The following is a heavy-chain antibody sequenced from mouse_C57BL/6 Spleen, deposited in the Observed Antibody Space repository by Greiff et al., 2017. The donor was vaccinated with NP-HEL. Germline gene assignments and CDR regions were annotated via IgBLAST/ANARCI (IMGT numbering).Heavy chain of an antibody. D-gene: IGHD2-4*01. Sequence: EVQLQQSGPELVKPGASVKISCKASGYSFTDYNMNWVKQSNGTSLEWIGVINPNYGTTSYNQKFKGKATLTVDQYSSTAYMQLNSLTSEDSAVYYGAREAGLGRAFAYWGQGTLVTVSA. CDR3: AREAGLGRAFAY. V-gene: IGHV1-39*01. J-gene: IGHJ3*01. CDR2: INPNYGTT. CDR1: GYSFTDYN.